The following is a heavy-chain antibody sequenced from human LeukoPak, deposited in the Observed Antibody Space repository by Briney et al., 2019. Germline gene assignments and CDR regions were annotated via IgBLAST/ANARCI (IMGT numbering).Heavy chain of an antibody. J-gene: IGHJ4*02. V-gene: IGHV3-30-3*01. D-gene: IGHD2-2*01. CDR2: ISYDGSNE. CDR3: ARAPPQYCSSTSCYAYYFDY. Sequence: PGRSLRLSCAASGFTFSSYAMHWVRQAPGKGLEWVAVISYDGSNEYYADSVKGRFTISRDNSKNTLYLQMNSLRAEDTAVYYCARAPPQYCSSTSCYAYYFDYWGQGTLVTVSS. CDR1: GFTFSSYA.